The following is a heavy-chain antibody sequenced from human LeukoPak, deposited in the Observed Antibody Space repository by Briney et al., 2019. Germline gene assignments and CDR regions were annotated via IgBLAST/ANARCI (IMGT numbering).Heavy chain of an antibody. J-gene: IGHJ4*02. Sequence: GGSLRLSCAASGFTFSSYSMNWVRQAPGKGLEWVANIKQDGSETYYVDSVKGRFTISRDNTKKSLYLQMNSLRAEDTAVYYCARVRNLDYWGQGTLVTVSS. CDR2: IKQDGSET. CDR3: ARVRNLDY. CDR1: GFTFSSYS. V-gene: IGHV3-7*04.